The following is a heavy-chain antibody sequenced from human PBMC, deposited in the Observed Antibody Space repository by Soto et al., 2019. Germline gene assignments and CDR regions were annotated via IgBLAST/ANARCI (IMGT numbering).Heavy chain of an antibody. CDR2: INGDGTTT. CDR1: GFPFGPFY. Sequence: EVQLVESGGGLIQPGESLRLSCAASGFPFGPFYMHWVRQAPGKGLEWVSHINGDGTTTVYADSVKGRFTISRDNAKNTLYLQMTSPRAEDTAVYYCARDRGYPDAFDIWGQGTMVTVSS. D-gene: IGHD2-2*01. CDR3: ARDRGYPDAFDI. V-gene: IGHV3-74*01. J-gene: IGHJ3*02.